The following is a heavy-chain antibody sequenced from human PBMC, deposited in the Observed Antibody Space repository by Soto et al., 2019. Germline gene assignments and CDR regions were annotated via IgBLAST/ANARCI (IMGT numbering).Heavy chain of an antibody. CDR3: PGDSASSSVRGIPGAGMAWYYYYGIDV. V-gene: IGHV1-69*01. Sequence: QVQLVQSGGEVKKPASSVKVSCKASGGTFSSYAISWVRQASGQGLEWMGGIIPIFDTEKYAQKFQGRVTLTVEEPTTPAYMELSSLRSEDTAVYYCPGDSASSSVRGIPGAGMAWYYYYGIDVWGQGTTVTVSS. J-gene: IGHJ6*02. D-gene: IGHD6-13*01. CDR2: IIPIFDTE. CDR1: GGTFSSYA.